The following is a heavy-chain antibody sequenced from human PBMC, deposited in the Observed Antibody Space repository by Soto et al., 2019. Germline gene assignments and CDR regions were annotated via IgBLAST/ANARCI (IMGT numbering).Heavy chain of an antibody. CDR3: AKADLTTSYYYGMDV. D-gene: IGHD1-1*01. CDR1: GFPFSSYA. V-gene: IGHV3-23*01. J-gene: IGHJ6*02. CDR2: ISGNGAET. Sequence: GGSLRLSCAASGFPFSSYAMSWVRQAPGKGLEWVSAISGNGAETSYAASVRGRFTISRDNSKNTLYLQMNSLRAEDTAVYYCAKADLTTSYYYGMDVWGQGTTVTVSS.